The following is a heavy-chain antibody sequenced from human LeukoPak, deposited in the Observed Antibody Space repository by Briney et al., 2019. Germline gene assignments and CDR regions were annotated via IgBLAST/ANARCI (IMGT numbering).Heavy chain of an antibody. CDR3: ARVLQNYYHLDV. CDR1: GVSINGHY. CDR2: IYDSESA. J-gene: IGHJ6*03. D-gene: IGHD3-3*01. Sequence: PSETLSLTCTVSGVSINGHYWSWIRQPPGKGLEWIGFIYDSESANYKSSLESQVTMTVDTSKNQLSLKLNSVTAADTAVYYCARVLQNYYHLDVWGEGTTVTVSS. V-gene: IGHV4-59*11.